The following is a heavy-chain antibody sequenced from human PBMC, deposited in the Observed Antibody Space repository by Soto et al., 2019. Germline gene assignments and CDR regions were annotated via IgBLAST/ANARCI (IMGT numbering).Heavy chain of an antibody. CDR2: LHSGGDT. CDR1: GIPVSSNY. V-gene: IGHV3-53*04. D-gene: IGHD3-10*01. CDR3: ARDGPYYYASRMDV. Sequence: EVQLVESGGGLVQPGGSLRLSSAASGIPVSSNYMTWVRQAPGKGLEWVSVLHSGGDTYYANSVKGRFTISRHDSTNTLFLQMNSLTPEDTAVYYCARDGPYYYASRMDVWGQATTVTVSS. J-gene: IGHJ6*02.